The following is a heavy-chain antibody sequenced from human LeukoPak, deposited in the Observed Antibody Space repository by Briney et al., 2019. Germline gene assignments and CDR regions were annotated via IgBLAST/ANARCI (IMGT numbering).Heavy chain of an antibody. D-gene: IGHD6-19*01. J-gene: IGHJ4*02. CDR2: IYYSGST. Sequence: SETLSVTCTVSGGSISSYYWSWIRQPPGKGLEWIGYIYYSGSTNYNPSLKSRVTISLDTSKNQFSLKLTSVTAADTAVYYCARMAGYYFDYWGQGTLVTVSS. CDR3: ARMAGYYFDY. V-gene: IGHV4-59*12. CDR1: GGSISSYY.